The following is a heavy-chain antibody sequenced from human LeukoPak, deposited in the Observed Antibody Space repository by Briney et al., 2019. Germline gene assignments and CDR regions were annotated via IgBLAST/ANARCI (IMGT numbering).Heavy chain of an antibody. V-gene: IGHV3-49*04. CDR1: GITFSSYS. Sequence: GGSLRLSCVASGITFSSYSMTWVRQAPGKGLEWVGFIRSKAYGGTTEYAASVKGRFTISRDDSKSIAYLQMNSLKTEDTAVYYCTRDQTPYYWGQGTLVTVSS. CDR3: TRDQTPYY. CDR2: IRSKAYGGTT. J-gene: IGHJ4*02.